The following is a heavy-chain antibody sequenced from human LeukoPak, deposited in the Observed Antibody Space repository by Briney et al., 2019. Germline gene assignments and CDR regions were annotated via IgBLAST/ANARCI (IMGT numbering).Heavy chain of an antibody. V-gene: IGHV3-21*01. D-gene: IGHD6-13*01. Sequence: PGGSLRLSCAASGFTFSSYSMNRVRQAPGKGLEWVSSISSSSSYIYYADSVKGRFTISRDNAKNSLYLQMNSLRAEDTAVYYCARDPPIAAVLFDYWGQGTLVTVSS. CDR2: ISSSSSYI. J-gene: IGHJ4*02. CDR3: ARDPPIAAVLFDY. CDR1: GFTFSSYS.